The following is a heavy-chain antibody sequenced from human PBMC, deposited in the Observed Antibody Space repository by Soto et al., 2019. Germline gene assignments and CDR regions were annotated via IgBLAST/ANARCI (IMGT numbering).Heavy chain of an antibody. CDR1: GLTLSSSS. Sequence: EVQLVESGGMLVQPGGSLRLSCAASGLTLSSSSMNWVRQAPGQGLEWISYIRGHTSVTAYADSVKGRFTISRDSAKNTLYMQTDSLGVEDTAVYNCGKVAASGYYTVDRWGQGTLVTVSS. CDR2: IRGHTSVT. CDR3: GKVAASGYYTVDR. D-gene: IGHD3-22*01. J-gene: IGHJ5*02. V-gene: IGHV3-48*01.